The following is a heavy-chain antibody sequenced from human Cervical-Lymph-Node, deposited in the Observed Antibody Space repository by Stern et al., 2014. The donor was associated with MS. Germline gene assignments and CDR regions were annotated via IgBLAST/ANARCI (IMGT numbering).Heavy chain of an antibody. D-gene: IGHD1-20*01. CDR2: VHYSGKT. Sequence: DQLVESGPGLLKPSETLSLTCSVSGVSVTSSSYYWSWVRQSPGKGLEWIGHVHYSGKTSYNPSLKSRVRISVATCKNHFSTTLDSVTAAAPAVYYCVRDGLTGSDYWGQGTLVAVSS. CDR3: VRDGLTGSDY. J-gene: IGHJ4*02. V-gene: IGHV4-61*03. CDR1: GVSVTSSSYY.